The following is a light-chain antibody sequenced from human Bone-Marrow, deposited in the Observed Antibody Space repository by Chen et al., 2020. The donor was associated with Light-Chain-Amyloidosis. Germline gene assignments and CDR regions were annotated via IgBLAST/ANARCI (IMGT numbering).Light chain of an antibody. J-gene: IGLJ1*01. CDR3: SSYTITNTLV. CDR1: SSDVGGDNH. CDR2: EVT. V-gene: IGLV2-14*01. Sequence: QSALTQPASVSGSPGQSITISGPGTSSDVGGDNHVSWYQQHPDKAPKLMIYEVTNRPSWVPDRFSGSKSDNTASLTISGLQTEDEADYFCSSYTITNTLVFGSGTRVTVL.